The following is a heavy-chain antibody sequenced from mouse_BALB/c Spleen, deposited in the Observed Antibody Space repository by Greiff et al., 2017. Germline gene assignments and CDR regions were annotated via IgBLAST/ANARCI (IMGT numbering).Heavy chain of an antibody. V-gene: IGHV1S22*01. CDR1: GYTFTSYW. Sequence: LKQPGSELVRPGASVKLSCKASGYTFTSYWMHWVKQRHGQGLEWIGNIYPGSGSTNYDEKFKSKGTLTVDTSSSTAYMHLSSLTSEDSAVYYCTRGGSYAMDYWGQGTSVTVSS. CDR3: TRGGSYAMDY. CDR2: IYPGSGST. J-gene: IGHJ4*01.